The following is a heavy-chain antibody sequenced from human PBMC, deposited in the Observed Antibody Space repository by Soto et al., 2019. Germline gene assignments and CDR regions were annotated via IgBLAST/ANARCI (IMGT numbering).Heavy chain of an antibody. Sequence: PGGSLRLSCAASGFTFSSYSMNWVRQAPGKGLEWVSSISSSSSYIYYADSVKGRFTISRDNAKNSLYLQMNSLRAEDTAVYYCARVSYYDSSGYYGEDAFDIWGQGTMVTVSS. CDR3: ARVSYYDSSGYYGEDAFDI. CDR2: ISSSSSYI. D-gene: IGHD3-22*01. V-gene: IGHV3-21*01. CDR1: GFTFSSYS. J-gene: IGHJ3*02.